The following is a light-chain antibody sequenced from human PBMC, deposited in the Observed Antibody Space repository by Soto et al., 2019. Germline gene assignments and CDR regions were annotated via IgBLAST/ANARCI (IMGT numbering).Light chain of an antibody. J-gene: IGKJ3*01. CDR2: GAS. Sequence: EIVMTQSPATLSVSPGERATLSCRASQSVSSNLAWYQQKAGQAPRVLIYGASTRATGCPARFSGSGSGTEFTVTISSLQSEDFAVYYCQQYNEWPPHFGPGPKWIS. CDR3: QQYNEWPPH. CDR1: QSVSSN. V-gene: IGKV3D-15*01.